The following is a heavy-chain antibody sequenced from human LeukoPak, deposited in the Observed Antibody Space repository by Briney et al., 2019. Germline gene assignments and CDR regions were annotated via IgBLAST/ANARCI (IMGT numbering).Heavy chain of an antibody. Sequence: SETLSLTCTVSGGSISSHYWSWIRQPPGKGLEWIGYIYYSGSTNYNPSLRSRVTISVDTSKNQFSLTLSSVTAADTAVYYCARWRNRFDPWGQGTLVTVSS. V-gene: IGHV4-59*08. CDR3: ARWRNRFDP. CDR2: IYYSGST. J-gene: IGHJ5*02. CDR1: GGSISSHY.